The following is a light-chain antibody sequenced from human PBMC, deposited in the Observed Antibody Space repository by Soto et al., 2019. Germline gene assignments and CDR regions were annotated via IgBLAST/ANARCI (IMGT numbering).Light chain of an antibody. Sequence: EIVLTQSPATLSLSPGERATLSCRASQSVSSYLAWYQQKPGQAPRLLIYDASNRATGIPARFSGSGSGTDFTLTISSLQSEDFAVYYCQQYYNWPPITFGQGTRLEIK. CDR1: QSVSSY. J-gene: IGKJ5*01. V-gene: IGKV3-11*01. CDR2: DAS. CDR3: QQYYNWPPIT.